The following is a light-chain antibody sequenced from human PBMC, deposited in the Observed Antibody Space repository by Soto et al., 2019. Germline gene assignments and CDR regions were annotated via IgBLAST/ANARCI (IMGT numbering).Light chain of an antibody. CDR2: EAS. CDR3: QQYKSYWT. CDR1: QSISNW. V-gene: IGKV1-5*03. J-gene: IGKJ1*01. Sequence: DIQMTQSPSPLSASVGDRVTITCRASQSISNWLAWYQLKPGKAPKLLIHEASNLQSGVPSTFSGSGSGTDFTLTITSLQPEDFATYYCQQYKSYWTFGQGTKVDIK.